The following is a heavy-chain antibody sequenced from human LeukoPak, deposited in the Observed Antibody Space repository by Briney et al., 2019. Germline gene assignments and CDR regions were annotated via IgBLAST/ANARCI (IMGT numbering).Heavy chain of an antibody. CDR1: GFIFTDYW. D-gene: IGHD3-3*01. CDR2: IKEDGSEK. V-gene: IGHV3-7*01. CDR3: ARDNSVLRFLEWLPTLDY. Sequence: GGSLRLSCAASGFIFTDYWMYWVRQAPGRGLAWVANIKEDGSEKNYVDSVKGRFTISRDNAKNSVYLQMNSLRAEDTAVYYCARDNSVLRFLEWLPTLDYWGQGTLVTVSS. J-gene: IGHJ4*02.